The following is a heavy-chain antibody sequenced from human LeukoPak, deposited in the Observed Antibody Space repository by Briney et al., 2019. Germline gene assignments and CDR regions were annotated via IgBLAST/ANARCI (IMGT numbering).Heavy chain of an antibody. CDR2: ISGSGGTT. V-gene: IGHV3-23*01. CDR3: AKDWSPRWLVLRDDSEYFHH. CDR1: GFPFSSHA. J-gene: IGHJ1*01. D-gene: IGHD6-19*01. Sequence: GGSLRLSCAASGFPFSSHALTWVRQSPGKGLECLSVISGSGGTTYYADSVKGRFTITRDNSKSTVYLQMSSLRVEDTAVYTCAKDWSPRWLVLRDDSEYFHHWGQGTLVTVSS.